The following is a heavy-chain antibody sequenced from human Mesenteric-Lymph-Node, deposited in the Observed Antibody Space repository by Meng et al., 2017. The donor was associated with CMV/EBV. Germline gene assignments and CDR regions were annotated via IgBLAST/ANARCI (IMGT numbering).Heavy chain of an antibody. CDR2: ISGGSGSST. J-gene: IGHJ4*02. Sequence: GGSLRLSCAASGFTLSTYAMSWVRQAPGKGLEWVSAISGGSGSSTYYANSVKGLVTISRDNSKNTLYPQMNSLRAEDTALYYCAKVIKWELPLNSWGQGTLVTVSS. CDR1: GFTLSTYA. V-gene: IGHV3-23*01. D-gene: IGHD1-26*01. CDR3: AKVIKWELPLNS.